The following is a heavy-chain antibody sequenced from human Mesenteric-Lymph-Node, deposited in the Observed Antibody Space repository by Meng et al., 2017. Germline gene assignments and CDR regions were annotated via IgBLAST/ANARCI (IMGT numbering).Heavy chain of an antibody. D-gene: IGHD3-22*01. CDR3: ASSDYYRSDY. CDR1: GGSISRSDW. J-gene: IGHJ4*02. V-gene: IGHV4-4*02. Sequence: AQLQDACPGLVQPSEPLSLTCAVSGGSISRSDWWSWVRQPPGKGLEWIGETSHSGSTNYSPSLKSRVTISLDKSKNQLSLKLNSVTAADTAVYYCASSDYYRSDYWGQGTLVTVAS. CDR2: TSHSGST.